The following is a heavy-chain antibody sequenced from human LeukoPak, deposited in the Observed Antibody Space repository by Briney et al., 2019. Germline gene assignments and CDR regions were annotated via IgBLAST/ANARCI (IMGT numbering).Heavy chain of an antibody. Sequence: SETLSLTCTVSGGSISSRSYYWGWIRQPPGKGLEWIGSIYYSGSTYYNPSLKSRVTISVDTSKNQFSLKLSSVTAADTAVYYCARQTDEYFQHWGQGTLVTVSS. J-gene: IGHJ1*01. CDR2: IYYSGST. CDR1: GGSISSRSYY. CDR3: ARQTDEYFQH. D-gene: IGHD2-21*02. V-gene: IGHV4-39*01.